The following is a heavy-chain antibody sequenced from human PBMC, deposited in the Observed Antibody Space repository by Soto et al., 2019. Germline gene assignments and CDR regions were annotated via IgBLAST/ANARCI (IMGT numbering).Heavy chain of an antibody. D-gene: IGHD2-2*01. V-gene: IGHV3-48*03. J-gene: IGHJ4*02. CDR2: IRSSGSTI. CDR1: GFTFSSYE. Sequence: GGSLRLSCAASGFTFSSYEMNWVRQAPGKGLEWVSYIRSSGSTIYYADSVKGRFTISRDNAKNSLYLQMNSLRAEDTAVYYCARGGIVVVPAALDYWGQGTLVTVSS. CDR3: ARGGIVVVPAALDY.